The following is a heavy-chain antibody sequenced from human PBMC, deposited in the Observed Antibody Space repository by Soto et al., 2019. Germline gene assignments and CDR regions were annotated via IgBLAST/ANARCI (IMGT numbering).Heavy chain of an antibody. CDR3: AREYYGPGI. CDR1: GFTFSSYW. D-gene: IGHD3-10*01. V-gene: IGHV3-74*01. CDR2: INSDGTIT. J-gene: IGHJ4*02. Sequence: PGGSLRLSCAASGFTFSSYWMFWVRQAPGEGLMWVSRINSDGTITDYADFVRGRFTISRDNAKNTLYLQLNSLRAEDTAIYYCAREYYGPGIWGQGTLVTVSS.